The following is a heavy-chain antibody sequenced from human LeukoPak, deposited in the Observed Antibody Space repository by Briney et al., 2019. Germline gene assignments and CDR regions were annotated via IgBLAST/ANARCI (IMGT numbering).Heavy chain of an antibody. CDR1: GRSLSGYS. CDR2: INLSGST. J-gene: IGHJ4*02. CDR3: ARHVHVSMIFAILLDYFDY. D-gene: IGHD3-22*01. V-gene: IGHV4-34*01. Sequence: SETLSLTCAVYGRSLSGYSWSWIRQAPGKGLEWVGEINLSGSTSYNPSFKSRVTVSTGTSKNQFSLKMTSVTAADTAVYYCARHVHVSMIFAILLDYFDYWGRGTLVSVSS.